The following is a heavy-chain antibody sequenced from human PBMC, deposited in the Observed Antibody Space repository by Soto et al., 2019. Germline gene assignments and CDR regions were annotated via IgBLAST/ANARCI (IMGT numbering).Heavy chain of an antibody. CDR2: ISYDGSNK. D-gene: IGHD3-3*01. V-gene: IGHV3-30*19. Sequence: PGWSLRLSCAASGFTFSTYAMSWVRQAPGKGLEWVAVISYDGSNKYYADSVKGRFTISRDNSKNTLYLQMNSLRAEDTAVYYCERTILRFLEWQKDYWGQGTLVTGSS. CDR1: GFTFSTYA. CDR3: ERTILRFLEWQKDY. J-gene: IGHJ4*02.